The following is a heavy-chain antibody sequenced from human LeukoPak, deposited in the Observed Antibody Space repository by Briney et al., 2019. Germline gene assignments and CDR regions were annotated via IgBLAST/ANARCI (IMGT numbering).Heavy chain of an antibody. V-gene: IGHV1-69*05. D-gene: IGHD2-2*01. CDR2: IIPIFGTA. Sequence: ASVKVSCKASGGTFSSYAISWVRQAPGQGLEWMGGIIPIFGTANYAQKFQGRVTITTDKSTSTAYMELSSLRSEDTAVYYCARGSWYQLVPLFDYWGQGTLVTVSS. J-gene: IGHJ4*02. CDR3: ARGSWYQLVPLFDY. CDR1: GGTFSSYA.